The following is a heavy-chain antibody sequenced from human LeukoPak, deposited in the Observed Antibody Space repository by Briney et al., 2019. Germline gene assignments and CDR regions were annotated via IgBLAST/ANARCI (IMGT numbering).Heavy chain of an antibody. J-gene: IGHJ6*02. V-gene: IGHV1-18*04. D-gene: IGHD5-24*01. CDR1: GYTFTSYG. CDR3: ARDGVEMAPDDYYYGMDV. Sequence: GASVKVSCKASGYTFTSYGISWVRQAPGQGLEWMGWISAYNGNTNYAQKLQGRVTMTTDTSTSTAYMELRSLRSDDTAVYYCARDGVEMAPDDYYYGMDVWGQGTTVTVSS. CDR2: ISAYNGNT.